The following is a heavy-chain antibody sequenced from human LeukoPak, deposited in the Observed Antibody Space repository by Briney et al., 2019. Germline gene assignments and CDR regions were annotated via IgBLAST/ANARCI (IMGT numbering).Heavy chain of an antibody. CDR2: IGSAGDT. J-gene: IGHJ4*02. D-gene: IGHD3-22*01. Sequence: SGGSLRLSCAASGFTFSIFDMHWVRQATGKGLEWVSAIGSAGDTYYPGSVKGRFTISRDNAKSSLYLQMNSLRAEDTAVYYCARVLHKRNYDSTTYYGYWGQGTLVTVSS. V-gene: IGHV3-13*01. CDR1: GFTFSIFD. CDR3: ARVLHKRNYDSTTYYGY.